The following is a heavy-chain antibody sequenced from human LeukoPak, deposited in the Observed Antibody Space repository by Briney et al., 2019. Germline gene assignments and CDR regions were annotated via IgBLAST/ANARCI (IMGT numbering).Heavy chain of an antibody. CDR1: GFTFSSYA. CDR3: ARGTGGRVATISYYYYGMDV. D-gene: IGHD5-12*01. CDR2: ISYDGSTK. Sequence: PGGSLRLSCAVSGFTFSSYAMHWVRQAPGKGLEWVALISYDGSTKYYADSVKGRFTSTRDNSKNTLYLQMNSLRAEDTAVYYCARGTGGRVATISYYYYGMDVWGQGTTVTVSS. J-gene: IGHJ6*02. V-gene: IGHV3-30-3*01.